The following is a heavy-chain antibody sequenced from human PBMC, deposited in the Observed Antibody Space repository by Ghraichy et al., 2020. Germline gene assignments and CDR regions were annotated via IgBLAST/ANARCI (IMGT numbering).Heavy chain of an antibody. D-gene: IGHD3-22*01. CDR3: ARQDTYDSSTYYPQDAFDI. CDR1: GGSISSSSYY. Sequence: SQTLSLTCTVSGGSISSSSYYWGWIRQPPGKGLEWIGSIDYSGSTFYNPSLKSRVTISVDTSKNQFSLRLSSVTAADTAVYYCARQDTYDSSTYYPQDAFDIWGQGTTVTVSS. CDR2: IDYSGST. J-gene: IGHJ3*02. V-gene: IGHV4-39*01.